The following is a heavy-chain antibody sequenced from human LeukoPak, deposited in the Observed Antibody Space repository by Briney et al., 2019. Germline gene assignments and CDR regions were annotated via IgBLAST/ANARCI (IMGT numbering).Heavy chain of an antibody. CDR2: INAGTGNT. V-gene: IGHV1-3*01. Sequence: ASVKVSCKASGYTFTSYAMHWVRQAPGQRLEWMGWINAGTGNTKYSQKFQDRVTITRDTSASTAYMELSSLRSDDTAVYYCARKGAGLDYWGQGTLVTVSS. CDR3: ARKGAGLDY. D-gene: IGHD4/OR15-4a*01. J-gene: IGHJ4*02. CDR1: GYTFTSYA.